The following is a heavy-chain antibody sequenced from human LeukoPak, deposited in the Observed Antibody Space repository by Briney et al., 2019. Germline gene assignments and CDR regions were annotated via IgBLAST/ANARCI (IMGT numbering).Heavy chain of an antibody. Sequence: GSLGLSCAVSGFPVSSNYMTWVRQAPGKGLEWVSVIYSGGSIYYADSVKGRFTISRDISKNTVDLQLSSLRAEDTAVYYCASGKETSMAQGYWGQGTLVTVSS. CDR1: GFPVSSNY. CDR3: ASGKETSMAQGY. D-gene: IGHD5-18*01. V-gene: IGHV3-53*01. J-gene: IGHJ4*02. CDR2: IYSGGSI.